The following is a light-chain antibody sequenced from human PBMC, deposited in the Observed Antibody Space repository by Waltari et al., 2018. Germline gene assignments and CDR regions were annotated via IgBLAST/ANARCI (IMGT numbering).Light chain of an antibody. Sequence: EIVLTQSPASLSLSPGDRATLSCRASQSVGRTLAWYQQRPGQAPRLLIYDASSRATGIPDRSSGSGSGTDFSLTISRLEPEDFAVYYCQKYGTRPATFGQGTKVEVK. J-gene: IGKJ1*01. CDR2: DAS. CDR1: QSVGRT. V-gene: IGKV3-20*01. CDR3: QKYGTRPAT.